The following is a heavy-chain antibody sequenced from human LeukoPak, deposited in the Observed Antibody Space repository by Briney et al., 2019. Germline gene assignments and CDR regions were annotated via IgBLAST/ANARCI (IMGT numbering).Heavy chain of an antibody. CDR3: ARGILWFGESGAFDI. CDR2: ISAYNGNT. CDR1: GYTFTGYY. V-gene: IGHV1-18*04. D-gene: IGHD3-10*01. J-gene: IGHJ3*02. Sequence: ASVKVSCKASGYTFTGYYMHWVRQAPGQGLEWMGWISAYNGNTNYAQKLQGRVTMTTDTSTSTAYMELRSLRSDDTAVYYCARGILWFGESGAFDIWGQGTMVTVSS.